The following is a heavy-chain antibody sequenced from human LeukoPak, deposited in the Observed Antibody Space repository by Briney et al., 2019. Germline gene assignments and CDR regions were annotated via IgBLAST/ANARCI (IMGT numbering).Heavy chain of an antibody. CDR2: ISTYNGKT. Sequence: ASVKVSCKASGYTFISYGISWVRQAPGQGLEWMGWISTYNGKTNYAQKLQGRVTMTTDTSTSTAYMELRSLRSDDTAVYYCARDRVLLGVAAGTTIFYWGQGTLVTVSS. D-gene: IGHD6-13*01. J-gene: IGHJ4*02. CDR1: GYTFISYG. V-gene: IGHV1-18*01. CDR3: ARDRVLLGVAAGTTIFY.